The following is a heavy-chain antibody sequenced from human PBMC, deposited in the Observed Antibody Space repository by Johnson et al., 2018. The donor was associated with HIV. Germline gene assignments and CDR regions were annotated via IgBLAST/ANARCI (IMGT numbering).Heavy chain of an antibody. CDR2: ISYDGSNK. CDR3: ARDALLRFLEWFI. V-gene: IGHV3-30*03. CDR1: GFTFSSYG. Sequence: QVQLVESGGGVVQPGRSLRLSCAASGFTFSSYGMHWVRQAPGKGLEWVALISYDGSNKNYADSVKGRFTISRDNSKNTLYLQMNSLRAEDTAVYYCARDALLRFLEWFIWGQGTMVTVSS. J-gene: IGHJ3*02. D-gene: IGHD3-3*01.